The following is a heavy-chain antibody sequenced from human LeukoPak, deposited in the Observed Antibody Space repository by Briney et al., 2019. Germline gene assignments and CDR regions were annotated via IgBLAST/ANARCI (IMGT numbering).Heavy chain of an antibody. CDR3: AKGPSGYSYGGYFDY. CDR2: ISKDGSHK. Sequence: GRSPRLSCAASGFTFKTYGMHWVRQAPGKGLEWVALISKDGSHKYYADSVKCRFTLSRDNSKNTLYLQMNSLGPEDTGVYFCAKGPSGYSYGGYFDYWGQGTLVTVSS. D-gene: IGHD5-18*01. CDR1: GFTFKTYG. J-gene: IGHJ4*02. V-gene: IGHV3-30*18.